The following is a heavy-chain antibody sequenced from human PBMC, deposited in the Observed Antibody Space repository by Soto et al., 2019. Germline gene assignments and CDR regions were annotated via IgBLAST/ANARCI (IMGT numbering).Heavy chain of an antibody. CDR1: GGSISSGGYY. Sequence: QVQLQESGPGLVKPSQTLSLTCTVSGGSISSGGYYWSWIRQHPGKGLEWIGYIYYSGSTYYNPSLQSRVIISVDTSKNQFSLKLSSVTAADTAVYYCARAVATIRHGRGFYFDYWGQGTLVTVSS. J-gene: IGHJ4*02. V-gene: IGHV4-31*03. CDR2: IYYSGST. D-gene: IGHD5-12*01. CDR3: ARAVATIRHGRGFYFDY.